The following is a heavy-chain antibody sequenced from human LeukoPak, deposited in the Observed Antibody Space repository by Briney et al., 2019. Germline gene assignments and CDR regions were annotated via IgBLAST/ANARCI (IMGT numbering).Heavy chain of an antibody. CDR3: AKGQGWEVSYYYYYMDV. CDR2: IRYDGSNK. J-gene: IGHJ6*03. CDR1: GFTFSNNC. V-gene: IGHV3-30*02. D-gene: IGHD1-26*01. Sequence: GGSLRLSCAASGFTFSNNCMHWVRQAPGKGLEWVSLIRYDGSNKYYADSVKGRFTISRDNSKNTLYLRMNSLRAEDRAVYFRAKGQGWEVSYYYYYMDVWGKGTTVTISS.